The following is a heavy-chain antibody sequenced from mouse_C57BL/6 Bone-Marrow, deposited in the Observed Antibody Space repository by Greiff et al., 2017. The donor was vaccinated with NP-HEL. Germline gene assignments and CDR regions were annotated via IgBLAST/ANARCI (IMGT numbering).Heavy chain of an antibody. CDR3: TGLLRAWFAY. D-gene: IGHD1-1*01. CDR1: GFNIKDDY. Sequence: VQLQQSGAELVRPGASVKLSCKASGFNIKDDYMHWVKQRPEQGLEWIGWIDPENGDTEYASKFQGKATITADTSSNTAYLQLSSLTSEDTAVYYCTGLLRAWFAYWGQGTLVTVSA. V-gene: IGHV14-4*01. J-gene: IGHJ3*01. CDR2: IDPENGDT.